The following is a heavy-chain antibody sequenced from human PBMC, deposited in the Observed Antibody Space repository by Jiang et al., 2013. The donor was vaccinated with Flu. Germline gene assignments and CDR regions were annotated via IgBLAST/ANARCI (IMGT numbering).Heavy chain of an antibody. CDR3: AKERVREDYDILTGYFALSY. J-gene: IGHJ4*02. Sequence: IRYDGSNKYYADSVKGRFTISRDNSKNTLYLQMNSLRAEDTAVYYCAKERVREDYDILTGYFALSYWGQGTLVTVSS. V-gene: IGHV3-30*02. D-gene: IGHD3-9*01. CDR2: IRYDGSNK.